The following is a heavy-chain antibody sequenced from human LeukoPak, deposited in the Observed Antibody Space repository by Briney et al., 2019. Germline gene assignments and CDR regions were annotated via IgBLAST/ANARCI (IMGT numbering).Heavy chain of an antibody. D-gene: IGHD6-19*01. CDR2: ISAYNGNT. J-gene: IGHJ4*02. Sequence: ASVKVSCKASGYTFTSYGISWVRQAPGQGLEWMGWISAYNGNTNYAQKLRGRVTMTTDTSTSTAYMELRSLRSDDTAVYYCARVNGIAVAGTGFDYWGQGTLVTVSS. CDR1: GYTFTSYG. CDR3: ARVNGIAVAGTGFDY. V-gene: IGHV1-18*01.